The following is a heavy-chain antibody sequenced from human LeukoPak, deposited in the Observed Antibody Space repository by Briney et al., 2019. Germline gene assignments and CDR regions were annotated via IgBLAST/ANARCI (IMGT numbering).Heavy chain of an antibody. V-gene: IGHV4-59*01. CDR1: GGSISSYY. D-gene: IGHD1-1*01. CDR2: IYDSGST. CDR3: ARHGTSGTNLNWFDP. Sequence: SETLSLTCTVSGGSISSYYWSWIRQPPGKGLEWIGYIYDSGSTNYNPSLKSRVTISVDTSKNQFSLKLSSVTAADTAVYYCARHGTSGTNLNWFDPWGQGTLVTVSS. J-gene: IGHJ5*02.